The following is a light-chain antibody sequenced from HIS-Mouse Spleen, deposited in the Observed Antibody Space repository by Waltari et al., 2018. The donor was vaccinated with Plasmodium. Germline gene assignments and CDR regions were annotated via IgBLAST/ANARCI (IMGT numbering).Light chain of an antibody. CDR1: QDISNY. CDR2: DAS. V-gene: IGKV1-33*01. CDR3: QQYDNLPYT. Sequence: DIQMTQSPSSLSASVGDRVTIPCQASQDISNYLNWYQQKPGKAPKLLIYDASNLETGDPSRFSGSRSGTDFTFTISSLQPEDIATYYCQQYDNLPYTFGQGTKLEIK. J-gene: IGKJ2*01.